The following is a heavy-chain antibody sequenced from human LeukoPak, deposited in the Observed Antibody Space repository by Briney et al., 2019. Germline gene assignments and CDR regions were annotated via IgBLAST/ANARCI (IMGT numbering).Heavy chain of an antibody. V-gene: IGHV4-59*01. D-gene: IGHD3-10*01. J-gene: IGHJ6*03. CDR1: GASITSYY. CDR3: ARVFDSGSQAYFYYMDV. CDR2: IYFSGST. Sequence: SETLSLTCTVSGASITSYYWSWIRQPPGKGLEWIGYIYFSGSTNYNPSLKSRVTMSVDTSKNQFSLKVSSVTAADTAVYYCARVFDSGSQAYFYYMDVWGKGTTVTISS.